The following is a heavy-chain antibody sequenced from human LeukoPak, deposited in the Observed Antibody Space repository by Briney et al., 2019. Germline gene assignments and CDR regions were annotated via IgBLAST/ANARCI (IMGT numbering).Heavy chain of an antibody. Sequence: GGSLRLSCAASGFTFSSYAMSWVRQAPGKGLEWVSAISGGGGSTYYADSVKGRFTISRDNSKNTLYLQMNSLRAEDTAVYYCAKDSSPYYYDSSGYYPYWYFDLWGRGTLVTVSS. D-gene: IGHD3-22*01. CDR1: GFTFSSYA. V-gene: IGHV3-23*01. CDR3: AKDSSPYYYDSSGYYPYWYFDL. J-gene: IGHJ2*01. CDR2: ISGGGGST.